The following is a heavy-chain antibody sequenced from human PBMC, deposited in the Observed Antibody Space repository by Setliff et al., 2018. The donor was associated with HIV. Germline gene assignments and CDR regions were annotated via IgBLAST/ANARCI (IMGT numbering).Heavy chain of an antibody. D-gene: IGHD1-26*01. J-gene: IGHJ3*01. CDR3: ATEGAGGSYQRASALDV. CDR2: MMTIFSTT. CDR1: AGSFSIFA. Sequence: SVKVSCKSSAGSFSIFAINWVRQAPGQGLEWMGGMMTIFSTTNYARKFQGRVTITTDESTGTAYMELSNLRSEDTAVYYCATEGAGGSYQRASALDVWSQGTMVTVSS. V-gene: IGHV1-69*05.